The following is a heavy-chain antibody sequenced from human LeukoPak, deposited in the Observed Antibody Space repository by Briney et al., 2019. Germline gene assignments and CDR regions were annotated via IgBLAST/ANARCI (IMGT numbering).Heavy chain of an antibody. V-gene: IGHV1-18*01. Sequence: ASVNVSCTASGYDFTSYGISWVRQAPGQGLEWMGWISAYNGNTNYAQKLQGRVTMTTDTSTSTAYMELRSLRSDDTAVYYCARDRRLGITGTTYYGMDVWGQGTTVTVSS. CDR3: ARDRRLGITGTTYYGMDV. J-gene: IGHJ6*02. CDR1: GYDFTSYG. D-gene: IGHD1-7*01. CDR2: ISAYNGNT.